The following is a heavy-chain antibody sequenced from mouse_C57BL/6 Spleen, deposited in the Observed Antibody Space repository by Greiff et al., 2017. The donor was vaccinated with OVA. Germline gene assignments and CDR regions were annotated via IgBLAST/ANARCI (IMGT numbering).Heavy chain of an antibody. D-gene: IGHD2-1*01. V-gene: IGHV1-15*01. Sequence: VQVVESGAELVRPGASVTLSCKASGYTFTDYEMHWVRQTPVHGLEWIGAIGPETGGTAYKQKFTVKAILTADKSSSTAYMELRSLTAEDSADYDCTGEGNSAWFAYWGQGTLVTVSA. J-gene: IGHJ3*01. CDR1: GYTFTDYE. CDR2: IGPETGGT. CDR3: TGEGNSAWFAY.